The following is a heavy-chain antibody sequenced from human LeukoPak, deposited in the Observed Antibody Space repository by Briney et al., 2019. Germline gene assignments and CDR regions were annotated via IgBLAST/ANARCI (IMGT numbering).Heavy chain of an antibody. CDR1: GGSISSSSYY. Sequence: SETLSLTCTVSGGSISSSSYYWGWIRQPPGKGLKWIGSIYYSGSTYYTPSLKSRVTISVDTSKNQFSLKLSSVTAADTAVYYCARGRRYYCSGSYYNVIGFDPWGQGTLVTVSS. CDR2: IYYSGST. CDR3: ARGRRYYCSGSYYNVIGFDP. D-gene: IGHD3-10*01. J-gene: IGHJ5*02. V-gene: IGHV4-39*01.